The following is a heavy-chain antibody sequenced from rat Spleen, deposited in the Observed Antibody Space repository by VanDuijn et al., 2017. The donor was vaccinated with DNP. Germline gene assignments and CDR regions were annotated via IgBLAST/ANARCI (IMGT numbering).Heavy chain of an antibody. V-gene: IGHV5S10*01. CDR2: ITNTGTRT. J-gene: IGHJ2*01. CDR1: GFTFSDYF. Sequence: EVQLVESGGGLVQPGRSLKLSCAASGFTFSDYFMAWVRQAPKKGLEWVATITNTGTRTFYSDPVRGRFTISRDNAKSTLYLQMDSLRSEDTATYYCATKLLFDYWGQGVMVTVSS. CDR3: ATKLLFDY.